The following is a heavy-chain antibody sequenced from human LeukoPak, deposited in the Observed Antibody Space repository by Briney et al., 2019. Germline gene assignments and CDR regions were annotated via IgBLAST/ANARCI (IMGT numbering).Heavy chain of an antibody. J-gene: IGHJ4*02. Sequence: SETLSLTCTVSGGSVTFYYWNWIRQPAGKGLEWIGRIYTSGSTNYNPSLKSRVTISVDKSKNQFSLKLSSVTAADTAVYYCARDRRDSSGYQFDYWGQGTLVTVSS. D-gene: IGHD3-22*01. CDR2: IYTSGST. CDR3: ARDRRDSSGYQFDY. V-gene: IGHV4-4*07. CDR1: GGSVTFYY.